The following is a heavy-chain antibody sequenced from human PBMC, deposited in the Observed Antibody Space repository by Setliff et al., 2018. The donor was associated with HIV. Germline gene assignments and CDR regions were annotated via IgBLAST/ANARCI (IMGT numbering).Heavy chain of an antibody. CDR1: GASIPSSSHY. J-gene: IGHJ4*02. V-gene: IGHV4-39*01. Sequence: SETLSLTCTVSGASIPSSSHYWGWIRQPPGKGLQWIGTIFSSGSTYYDPSLKSRVTISIDSTKNQISLKLNFVTAADTAVYCCARHVDIVAPFDFWGQGTLVTVSS. CDR2: IFSSGST. D-gene: IGHD5-12*01. CDR3: ARHVDIVAPFDF.